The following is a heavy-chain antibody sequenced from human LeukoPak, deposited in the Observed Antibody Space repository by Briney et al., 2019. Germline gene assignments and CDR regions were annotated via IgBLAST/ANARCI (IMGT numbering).Heavy chain of an antibody. V-gene: IGHV1-46*01. Sequence: ASVKDSGMASGYTFTGYYMHWVRQAPGQGLEWMGIINPSGGSTTYAQKFQGKVTMTRDTSTSTVYMELSNLRSEDTAVYYCARTSGYVSSFDYSRQASQVTVSS. CDR1: GYTFTGYY. CDR2: INPSGGST. D-gene: IGHD3-16*01. J-gene: IGHJ4*02. CDR3: ARTSGYVSSFDY.